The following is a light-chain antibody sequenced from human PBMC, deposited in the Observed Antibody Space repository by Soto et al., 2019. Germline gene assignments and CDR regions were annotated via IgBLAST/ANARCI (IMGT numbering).Light chain of an antibody. CDR2: GAS. J-gene: IGKJ2*01. CDR1: QSVSSSY. CDR3: QQYGSSPLYT. V-gene: IGKV3-20*01. Sequence: EIVLTQSPGTLSLSPGAIATLPCRASQSVSSSYLAWYQQKPGQAPRLLIYGASSTATGIPDRFSGSGSGTDFTLPISRLEPEDCAGYYCQQYGSSPLYTFGQGTKLEIK.